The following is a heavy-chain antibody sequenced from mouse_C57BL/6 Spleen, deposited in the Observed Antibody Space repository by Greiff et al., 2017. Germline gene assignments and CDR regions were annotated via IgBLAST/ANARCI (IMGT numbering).Heavy chain of an antibody. CDR3: AREGAGTGYYFDY. V-gene: IGHV1-18*01. D-gene: IGHD4-1*01. CDR1: GYTFTDYN. Sequence: VQLQQSGPELVKPGASVKIPCKASGYTFTDYNMDWVKQSHGKSLEWIGDINPNNGGTIYNQKFKGKATLTVDKSSSTAYMELRSLTSEDTAVYYCAREGAGTGYYFDYWGQVTTRTVSS. J-gene: IGHJ2*01. CDR2: INPNNGGT.